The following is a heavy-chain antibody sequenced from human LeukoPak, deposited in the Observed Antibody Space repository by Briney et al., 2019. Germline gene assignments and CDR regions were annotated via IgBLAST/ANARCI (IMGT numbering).Heavy chain of an antibody. CDR3: AKDVNYPYSSSWNCCYYYYMDV. CDR2: ISGGGGTT. D-gene: IGHD6-13*01. V-gene: IGHV3-23*01. J-gene: IGHJ6*03. Sequence: PGRSLRLSCAASGFTFSSYAMSSVRQAPGKGLEWVSAISGGGGTTYSADSVKGRFTISRDNSKNTLYLQMNSLRAEDTAVYYCAKDVNYPYSSSWNCCYYYYMDVWGKGTTVTVAS. CDR1: GFTFSSYA.